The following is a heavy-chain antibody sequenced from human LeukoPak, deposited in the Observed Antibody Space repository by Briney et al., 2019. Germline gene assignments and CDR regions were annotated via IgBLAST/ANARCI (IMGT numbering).Heavy chain of an antibody. CDR3: ARGGSGPRRGYFDL. CDR1: GGSFSGYY. J-gene: IGHJ2*01. V-gene: IGHV4-34*01. Sequence: SETLSLTCAVYGGSFSGYYWSWIRQPPGKGLEWIGEINHSGSTNYNPSLKSRVTISVDTSKNQFSLKLSSVTAADTAVYSCARGGSGPRRGYFDLWGRGTLVTVSS. D-gene: IGHD2-15*01. CDR2: INHSGST.